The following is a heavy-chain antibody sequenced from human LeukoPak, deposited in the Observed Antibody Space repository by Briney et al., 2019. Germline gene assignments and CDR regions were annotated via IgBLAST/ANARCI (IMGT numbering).Heavy chain of an antibody. CDR2: IYYSGIT. J-gene: IGHJ4*02. Sequence: PSETLSLTCTVSGGSISSYYWSWIRQPPGRGLEWIGYIYYSGITNYNPSLKSRVTISVDTSKNQFSLKLSSVTAADTAVYYCARDHGSHWGQGTLVTVSS. CDR3: ARDHGSH. CDR1: GGSISSYY. V-gene: IGHV4-59*01. D-gene: IGHD1-26*01.